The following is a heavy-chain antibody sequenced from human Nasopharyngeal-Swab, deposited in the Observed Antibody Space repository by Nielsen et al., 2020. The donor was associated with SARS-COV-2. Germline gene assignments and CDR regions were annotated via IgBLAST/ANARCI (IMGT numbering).Heavy chain of an antibody. J-gene: IGHJ6*03. Sequence: WIRQPLGKGLEWVAFIRYDGFNQHYADSVKGRFTISRDSFKNTLYPQLNSLRAEDTAVYYCAKDHKMDSGGGVGYMDVWGKGTTVTVSS. D-gene: IGHD3-16*01. V-gene: IGHV3-30*02. CDR2: IRYDGFNQ. CDR3: AKDHKMDSGGGVGYMDV.